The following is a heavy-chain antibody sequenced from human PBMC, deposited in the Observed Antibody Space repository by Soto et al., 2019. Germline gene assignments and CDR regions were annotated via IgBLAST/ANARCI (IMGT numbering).Heavy chain of an antibody. CDR1: GLTFSTYA. V-gene: IGHV3-23*01. J-gene: IGHJ4*02. D-gene: IGHD3-10*01. CDR2: ITGNGATT. Sequence: EVQLLVSGGGLVQPGGSLRLSCAASGLTFSTYAMSWVRQAPGRGLEWVSSITGNGATTYYTDSVKGRFIISRDNSKNTLFLQMNSLSAEDTALYYCAKDRPNYYGSGGGYYKAGDDYWGQGTLVTVSS. CDR3: AKDRPNYYGSGGGYYKAGDDY.